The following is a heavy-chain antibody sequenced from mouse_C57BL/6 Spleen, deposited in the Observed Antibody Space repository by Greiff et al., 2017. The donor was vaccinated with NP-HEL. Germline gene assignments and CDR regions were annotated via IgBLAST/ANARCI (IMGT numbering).Heavy chain of an antibody. J-gene: IGHJ2*01. CDR2: INPSSGYT. CDR3: ARDYYGSPGYFDY. CDR1: GYTFTSYT. V-gene: IGHV1-4*01. D-gene: IGHD1-1*01. Sequence: QVQLQQSGAELARPGASVKMSCKASGYTFTSYTMHWVKQRPGQGLEWIGYINPSSGYTKYNQKFKDKATLTADKSSSTAYKQLSSLTSEDSAVYYCARDYYGSPGYFDYWGQGTTRTVSS.